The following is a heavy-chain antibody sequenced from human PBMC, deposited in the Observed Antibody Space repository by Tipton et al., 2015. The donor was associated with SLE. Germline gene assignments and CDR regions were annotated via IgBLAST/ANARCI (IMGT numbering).Heavy chain of an antibody. CDR3: AREVDWFFDL. CDR2: IYNSGSI. CDR1: GGSMKSNY. V-gene: IGHV4-59*01. J-gene: IGHJ2*01. Sequence: TLSLTCTVSGGSMKSNYWSWIRQHPGKGLEWIGYIYNSGSINYNPSLKSRATISVDTSKRQFSLNLNSVTAADTAVYYCAREVDWFFDLWGRGTLVTVSS.